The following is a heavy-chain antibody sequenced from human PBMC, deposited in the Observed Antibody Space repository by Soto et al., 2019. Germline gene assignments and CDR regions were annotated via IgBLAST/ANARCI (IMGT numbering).Heavy chain of an antibody. CDR3: ARRGQQLARGDYYYYGMDV. CDR1: GFTFSSYS. V-gene: IGHV3-21*01. D-gene: IGHD6-13*01. Sequence: GGSLRLSCAASGFTFSSYSMNWVRQAPGKGLEWVSSISSSSSYIYYADSVKGRFTISRDNAKNSLYLQMNSLRAEDTAVYYCARRGQQLARGDYYYYGMDVWGQGTTVTVSS. J-gene: IGHJ6*02. CDR2: ISSSSSYI.